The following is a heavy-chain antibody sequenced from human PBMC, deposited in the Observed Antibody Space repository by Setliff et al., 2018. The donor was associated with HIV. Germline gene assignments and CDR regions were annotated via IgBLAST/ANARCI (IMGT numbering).Heavy chain of an antibody. V-gene: IGHV1-2*02. J-gene: IGHJ4*02. CDR3: ARSTTAD. D-gene: IGHD1-1*01. CDR1: GYTFTDYY. Sequence: ASVKVSCKASGYTFTDYYIHWVRQAPGQGLEWMGWIYPNTGGTNYAQKFQGRVTMTRDTSISTAYMELSRLRSNDTAVYYCARSTTADWGQGTMVTVSS. CDR2: IYPNTGGT.